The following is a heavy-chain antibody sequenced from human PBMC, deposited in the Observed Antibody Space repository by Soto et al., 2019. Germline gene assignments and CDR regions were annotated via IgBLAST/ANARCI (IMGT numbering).Heavy chain of an antibody. Sequence: PGGSLRLSCAASWFSFSNYNMNCVRQAPGKGLEWFAHITDGLTKHYADFVQGRFIISRDNAKTSLYLELTDLRDDDTAAYYCARDTSHGVAIGGIASCGQGTLVTVSS. J-gene: IGHJ4*02. V-gene: IGHV3-48*02. CDR3: ARDTSHGVAIGGIAS. CDR1: WFSFSNYN. D-gene: IGHD3-3*01. CDR2: ITDGLTK.